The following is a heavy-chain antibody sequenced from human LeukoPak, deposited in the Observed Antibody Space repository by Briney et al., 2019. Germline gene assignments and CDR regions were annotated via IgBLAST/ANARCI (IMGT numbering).Heavy chain of an antibody. V-gene: IGHV3-9*01. CDR1: GFTFDDYA. J-gene: IGHJ4*02. Sequence: GGSLRLSCAASGFTFDDYAMHWVRQAPGKGLEWVSGISRNSGSIGYADSVKGRFTISRDNAKNSLYLQMNSLRAEDTALYYCAKDKFRWDYGPTFDYWGQGTLVTVSS. D-gene: IGHD4-17*01. CDR2: ISRNSGSI. CDR3: AKDKFRWDYGPTFDY.